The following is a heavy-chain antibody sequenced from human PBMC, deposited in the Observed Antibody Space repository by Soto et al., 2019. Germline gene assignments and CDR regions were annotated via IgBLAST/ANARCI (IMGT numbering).Heavy chain of an antibody. CDR2: ISGSGGST. Sequence: GGSLRLSCAASGFTFSSYAMSWVRQAPGKGLEWVSAISGSGGSTYYADSVKGRFTISRDNSKNTLYLQMNSLRAEDTAVYYCATCKGATIAAAFDYWGQGTLVTVSS. CDR1: GFTFSSYA. V-gene: IGHV3-23*01. D-gene: IGHD6-13*01. CDR3: ATCKGATIAAAFDY. J-gene: IGHJ4*02.